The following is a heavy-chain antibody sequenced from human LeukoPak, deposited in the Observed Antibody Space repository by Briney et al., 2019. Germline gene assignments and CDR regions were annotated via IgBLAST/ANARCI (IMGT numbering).Heavy chain of an antibody. CDR1: GCSISSGSYY. V-gene: IGHV4-61*02. J-gene: IGHJ5*02. D-gene: IGHD6-19*01. Sequence: SQTLSLTCTVSGCSISSGSYYWSWIRQPAGKGLEWIGRIYTSGSTNYNPSLKSRATISVDTSKNQFSRKLSSVTAAGTGVYYCARDPSAVAAGWFDPWGQGTLVTVSS. CDR3: ARDPSAVAAGWFDP. CDR2: IYTSGST.